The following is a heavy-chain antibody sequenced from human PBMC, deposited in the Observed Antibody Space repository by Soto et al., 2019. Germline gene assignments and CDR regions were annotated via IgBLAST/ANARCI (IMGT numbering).Heavy chain of an antibody. CDR3: VRGAADY. Sequence: SETLSLTCAVSGGSISSGGYSWSWIRQPPGKGLEWIGYIYHSGSTYYNPSLKSRVTISVDRSKNQFSLKLSSVTAADTAVYYCVRGAADYWGQGTLVTVSS. V-gene: IGHV4-30-2*01. D-gene: IGHD3-10*01. CDR1: GGSISSGGYS. CDR2: IYHSGST. J-gene: IGHJ4*02.